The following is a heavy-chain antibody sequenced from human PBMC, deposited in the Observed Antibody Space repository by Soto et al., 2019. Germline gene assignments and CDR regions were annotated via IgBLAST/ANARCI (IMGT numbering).Heavy chain of an antibody. CDR2: IIPILDVL. V-gene: IGHV1-69*02. Sequence: QVHLVQSGAEVKKPGSSVKVSCKTSGGTFSTYTVSWVRQAPGQGLEWIGRIIPILDVLTYAQKFQGRVTITADKSPSTAYLEVTSLKSEDTAMYYCARVSVGSGTESAFHFWGQGTMVTVSS. J-gene: IGHJ3*01. CDR1: GGTFSTYT. CDR3: ARVSVGSGTESAFHF. D-gene: IGHD2-15*01.